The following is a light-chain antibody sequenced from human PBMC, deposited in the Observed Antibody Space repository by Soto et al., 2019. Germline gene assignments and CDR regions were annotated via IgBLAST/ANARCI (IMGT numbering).Light chain of an antibody. J-gene: IGKJ5*01. CDR2: VAS. V-gene: IGKV3-11*01. Sequence: EIVLTQSPATLSLSPGERATLSCRASQSVSSFLAWYQQRPGQAPRLLIYVASNRATGIPARFSGSRSGTDFTLTISSLEPEDFAVYYCQQRSNGITFGQGTRLEIK. CDR3: QQRSNGIT. CDR1: QSVSSF.